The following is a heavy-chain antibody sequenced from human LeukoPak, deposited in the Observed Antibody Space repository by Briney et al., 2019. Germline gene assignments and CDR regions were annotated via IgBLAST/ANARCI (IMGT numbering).Heavy chain of an antibody. J-gene: IGHJ6*02. Sequence: GASVTVSCTAAGGTFSSYAISWVRQAPGQGLEWMGGSIPIFGTANYAQKVQGRVTITADESTSTAYMELRSLRSEATAVYYCAREVDTAMDSKGVLDYYYYGMDVWGQGTTVTVSS. CDR1: GGTFSSYA. CDR2: SIPIFGTA. D-gene: IGHD5-18*01. V-gene: IGHV1-69*13. CDR3: AREVDTAMDSKGVLDYYYYGMDV.